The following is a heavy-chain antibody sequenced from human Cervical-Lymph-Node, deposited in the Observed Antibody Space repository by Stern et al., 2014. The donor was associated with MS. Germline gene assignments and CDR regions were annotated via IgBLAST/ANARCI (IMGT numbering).Heavy chain of an antibody. J-gene: IGHJ3*02. D-gene: IGHD5-24*01. CDR1: GYRFTNYW. CDR2: IYPRDSET. V-gene: IGHV5-51*01. Sequence: EVQLLESGAEVRKPGESLKISCKGSGYRFTNYWLGWVRQMPGTGLEWMGMIYPRDSETRNSPAFQGPARMPAARATHTVYLQLRSLKASDTAMYYGARHRNQSSERWQQLLVSLAAFNIWGQGTMVTVSS. CDR3: ARHRNQSSERWQQLLVSLAAFNI.